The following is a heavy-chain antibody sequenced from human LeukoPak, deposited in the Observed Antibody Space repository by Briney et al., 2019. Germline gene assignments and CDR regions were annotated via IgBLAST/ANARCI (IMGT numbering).Heavy chain of an antibody. V-gene: IGHV4-59*01. Sequence: PSETLSLTCTVSGGSINNFYWYWVRQPPGKGLEWTGYIYYTGGTNYNPSLKSRVTISVDTSRNLFSLRLTYLTAADTAVYYCARVGDSGSSFDYWGQGIQVTVSS. CDR2: IYYTGGT. J-gene: IGHJ4*02. D-gene: IGHD3-10*01. CDR3: ARVGDSGSSFDY. CDR1: GGSINNFY.